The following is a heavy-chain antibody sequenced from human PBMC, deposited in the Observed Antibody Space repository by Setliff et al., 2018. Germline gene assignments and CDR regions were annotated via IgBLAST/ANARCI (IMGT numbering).Heavy chain of an antibody. V-gene: IGHV1-2*02. J-gene: IGHJ5*02. CDR3: ARSPGAHNGGNYFPMGWCDP. CDR1: GYTFTGYY. Sequence: ASVKVSCKASGYTFTGYYIHCVRQAPGHGLEWMGWINPNSGGTNFAQKFQGRVTMTRDTSISTAYMELSRLRSDDTAVYHCARSPGAHNGGNYFPMGWCDPRGQGTLFTASS. D-gene: IGHD1-26*01. CDR2: INPNSGGT.